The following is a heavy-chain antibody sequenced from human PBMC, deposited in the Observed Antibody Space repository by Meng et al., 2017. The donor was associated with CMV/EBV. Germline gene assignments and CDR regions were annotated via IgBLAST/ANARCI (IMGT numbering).Heavy chain of an antibody. CDR1: GGSFSSYY. Sequence: GSLRLSCAVYGGSFSSYYWSWIRQPPGKGLEWIGYIYYSGSTNYNPSLKSRVTISVDTSKNQFSLKLSSVTAADTAVYYCARGRYYDFWSGSDGMDVWGQGTTVTVSS. CDR2: IYYSGST. D-gene: IGHD3-3*01. J-gene: IGHJ6*02. V-gene: IGHV4-59*01. CDR3: ARGRYYDFWSGSDGMDV.